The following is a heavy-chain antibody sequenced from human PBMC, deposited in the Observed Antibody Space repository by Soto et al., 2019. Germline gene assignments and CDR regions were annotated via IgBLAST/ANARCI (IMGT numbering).Heavy chain of an antibody. CDR1: GFTFSSYG. D-gene: IGHD2-2*01. CDR3: AKDVVPAALTQYGMDV. Sequence: PGGSLRRSCAASGFTFSSYGMHWVRQAPGKGLEWVAVISYDGSNKYSADSVKGRFTISRDNSKNTLYLQMNSLRAEDTAVYYCAKDVVPAALTQYGMDVWGQGTTVTVSS. CDR2: ISYDGSNK. V-gene: IGHV3-30*18. J-gene: IGHJ6*02.